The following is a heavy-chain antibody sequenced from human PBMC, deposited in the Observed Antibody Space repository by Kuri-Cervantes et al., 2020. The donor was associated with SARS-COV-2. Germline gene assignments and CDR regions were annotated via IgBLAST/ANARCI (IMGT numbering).Heavy chain of an antibody. J-gene: IGHJ4*02. CDR3: ARSGGSGPSRHPLPPIALDY. Sequence: GESLKISCAASGFTFSSYEMNWVRQAPGKGLEWVSYISSSGSTIYYADSVKGRFTISRDNAKNSLYLQMNGLRAEDTAVYYCARSGGSGPSRHPLPPIALDYWGQGTLVTVSS. V-gene: IGHV3-48*03. D-gene: IGHD2-15*01. CDR1: GFTFSSYE. CDR2: ISSSGSTI.